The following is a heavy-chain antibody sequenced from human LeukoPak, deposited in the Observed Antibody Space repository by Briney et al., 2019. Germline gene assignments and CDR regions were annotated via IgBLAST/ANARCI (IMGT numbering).Heavy chain of an antibody. D-gene: IGHD3-3*01. CDR3: ASQDYDFWSGQHNY. CDR1: GGSISSSSYY. V-gene: IGHV4-39*01. J-gene: IGHJ4*02. CDR2: IYYSGST. Sequence: SETLSLTCTVSGGSISSSSYYWGWIRQPPGKGLEWIGSIYYSGSTYYNPSLKSRVTISVGTSKNQFSLKLSSVTAADTAVYYCASQDYDFWSGQHNYWGQGTLVTVSS.